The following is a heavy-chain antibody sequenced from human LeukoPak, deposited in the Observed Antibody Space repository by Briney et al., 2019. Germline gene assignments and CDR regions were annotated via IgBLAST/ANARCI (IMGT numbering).Heavy chain of an antibody. V-gene: IGHV4-39*01. CDR2: IYYSGST. J-gene: IGHJ4*02. D-gene: IGHD7-27*01. Sequence: SETLSLTCTVSGGSISSSSYYWGWIRQPPGKGLEWIGSIYYSGSTYYNPSLKSRVTISVDTSKNQFSLKLSSVTAADTAVYYCARQNWDYLPSSFDYWGQGTLVTVSS. CDR3: ARQNWDYLPSSFDY. CDR1: GGSISSSSYY.